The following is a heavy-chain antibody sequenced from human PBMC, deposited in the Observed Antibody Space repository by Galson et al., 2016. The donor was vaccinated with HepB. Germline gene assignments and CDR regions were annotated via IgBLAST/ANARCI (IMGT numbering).Heavy chain of an antibody. D-gene: IGHD6-13*01. Sequence: SLRLSCAASGFTVSRNYMSWVRQAPGKGLECVSVIYSSDTSYYADSVKGRFTTSRHNSRNTLYLQMNSLRAEDTALYYCARGAGYSSSWYAAGRAFDIWGQGTVVTVSS. CDR3: ARGAGYSSSWYAAGRAFDI. CDR1: GFTVSRNY. V-gene: IGHV3-53*04. CDR2: IYSSDTS. J-gene: IGHJ3*02.